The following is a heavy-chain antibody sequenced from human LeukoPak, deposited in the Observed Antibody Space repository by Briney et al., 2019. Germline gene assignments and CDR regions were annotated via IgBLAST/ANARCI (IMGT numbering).Heavy chain of an antibody. CDR3: TRTSIRGYSYGSDS. CDR1: GFSLTDYY. D-gene: IGHD5-18*01. CDR2: ISSSSNTI. V-gene: IGHV3-11*04. J-gene: IGHJ4*02. Sequence: GGSLRLSCTASGFSLTDYYMSWIRQAPGKGLEWVSYISSSSNTIRYADSVRGRFIISRDNSRDSVFLQMNDLRVEYTAVYYCTRTSIRGYSYGSDSWGQGTRVTVSS.